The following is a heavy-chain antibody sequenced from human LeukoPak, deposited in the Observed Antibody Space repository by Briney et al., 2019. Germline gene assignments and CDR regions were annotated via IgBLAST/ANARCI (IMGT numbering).Heavy chain of an antibody. D-gene: IGHD1-7*01. CDR1: GYTFTSYY. Sequence: GASVKVSCKASGYTFTSYYIHWVRQAPGQGLEWMGWINPNSGGTNYAQKFQGRVTMTRDTSISTAYMELSRLRSDDTAVYYCARGPNWNYDRARDYWGQGTLVTVSS. CDR3: ARGPNWNYDRARDY. V-gene: IGHV1-2*02. J-gene: IGHJ4*02. CDR2: INPNSGGT.